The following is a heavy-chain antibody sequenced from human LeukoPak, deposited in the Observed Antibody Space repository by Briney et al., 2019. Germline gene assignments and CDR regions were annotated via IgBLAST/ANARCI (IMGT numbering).Heavy chain of an antibody. CDR2: ISGSGGST. CDR1: GFTFSSYA. D-gene: IGHD3-3*01. V-gene: IGHV3-23*01. J-gene: IGHJ6*02. CDR3: ARDLYYDFWSGYYRGHYGMDV. Sequence: GGSLRLSCAASGFTFSSYAMSWVRQAPGKGLEWVSAISGSGGSTYYADSVKGRFTISRDNAKNSLYLQMNSLRAEDTAVYYCARDLYYDFWSGYYRGHYGMDVWGQGTTVTVSS.